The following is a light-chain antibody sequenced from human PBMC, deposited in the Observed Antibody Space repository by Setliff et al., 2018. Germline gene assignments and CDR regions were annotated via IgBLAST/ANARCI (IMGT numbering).Light chain of an antibody. V-gene: IGLV2-14*03. CDR2: DVT. CDR1: SSDVGGYNY. Sequence: QSALAQPAAVSGSPGQSIAISCTGTSSDVGGYNYVSWYQQHPDKAPKLLLYDVTIRPSGVSDRFSGSKSGNTASLTISGLQADDEADYYCSSYTSSSTYVFGTGTKVTV. CDR3: SSYTSSSTYV. J-gene: IGLJ1*01.